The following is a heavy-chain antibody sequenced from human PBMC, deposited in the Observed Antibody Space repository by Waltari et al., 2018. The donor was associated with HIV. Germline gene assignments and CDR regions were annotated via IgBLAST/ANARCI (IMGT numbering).Heavy chain of an antibody. CDR2: INPRKGET. D-gene: IGHD2-8*01. CDR3: ARDRVEGVGRNGNDY. Sequence: QVQLVQSGAEVKKPGASVKVSCKASGYPFTGYYLHWVRQYPGQCLEWMGGINPRKGETNYATKFQARVTRTRDTSTPTTFRDRGGLTGDDTAVFYWARDRVEGVGRNGNDYWGQGTLVTVSS. CDR1: GYPFTGYY. V-gene: IGHV1-2*02. J-gene: IGHJ4*02.